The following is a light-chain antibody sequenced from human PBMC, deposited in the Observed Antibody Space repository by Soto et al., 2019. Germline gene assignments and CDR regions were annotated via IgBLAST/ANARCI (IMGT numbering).Light chain of an antibody. Sequence: EVVLTQSPATLSVSPGERATLSCRASQTVSRSLAWYQQKPGQAPRILIYRESTRATGIPDRFSGSGSGTEFNLTINSLQAEDCAVYYCQKYYNWPRTCGQGTRLEIK. J-gene: IGKJ5*01. CDR2: RES. CDR3: QKYYNWPRT. V-gene: IGKV3-15*01. CDR1: QTVSRS.